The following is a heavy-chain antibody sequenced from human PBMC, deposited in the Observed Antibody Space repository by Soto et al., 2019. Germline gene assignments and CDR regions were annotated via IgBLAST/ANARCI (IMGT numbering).Heavy chain of an antibody. J-gene: IGHJ6*02. Sequence: GGSLRLSCAASGFTFSSYAMHWVRQAPGKGLEWVAVISYDGSNKYYADSVKGRFTISRDNSKNTLYLQMNSLRAEDTAVYYCARDCKGSGDYDFWSGYYTHSYYYYGMDVWGQGTTVTVSS. D-gene: IGHD3-3*01. V-gene: IGHV3-30-3*01. CDR2: ISYDGSNK. CDR1: GFTFSSYA. CDR3: ARDCKGSGDYDFWSGYYTHSYYYYGMDV.